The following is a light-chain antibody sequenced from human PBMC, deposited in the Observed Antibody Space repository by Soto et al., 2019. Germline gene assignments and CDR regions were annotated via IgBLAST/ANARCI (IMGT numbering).Light chain of an antibody. CDR3: QQYNNWPPRGRT. Sequence: EIVMTQSPATLSVSPGERATLSCSASQSVSSNLDWYQQKPGQAHRLLIYGASTRATGIPARFSGSGSSTAFTLHISSRQSEDFAVYYCQQYNNWPPRGRTFGQGTKVEI. CDR2: GAS. V-gene: IGKV3-15*01. CDR1: QSVSSN. J-gene: IGKJ1*01.